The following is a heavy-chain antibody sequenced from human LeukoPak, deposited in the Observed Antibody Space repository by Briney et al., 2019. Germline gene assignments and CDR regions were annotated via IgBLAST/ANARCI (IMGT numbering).Heavy chain of an antibody. Sequence: GASVKVSCKDSGYTFTSYGISWVRQAPGEGLEWRVWISASNGNTNYAQKLQGRVTMTTDTSTSTAYMELRSLRSDDTAVYYCARDFFALLDYYDSSGYYPGSMDVWGKGTSVTVSS. D-gene: IGHD3-22*01. CDR3: ARDFFALLDYYDSSGYYPGSMDV. J-gene: IGHJ6*03. CDR1: GYTFTSYG. V-gene: IGHV1-18*01. CDR2: ISASNGNT.